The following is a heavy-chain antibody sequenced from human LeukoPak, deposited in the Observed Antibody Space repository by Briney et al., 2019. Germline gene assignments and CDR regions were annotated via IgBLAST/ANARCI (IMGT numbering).Heavy chain of an antibody. V-gene: IGHV3-30*02. D-gene: IGHD2/OR15-2a*01. CDR1: GFSFSNFG. Sequence: GGSLRLSCTASGFSFSNFGIHWVRQAPGKGLEWVAFIRYDGSNKYYADSVKGRFTISRDNAKNSLYLQMNSLRAEDTAVYYCARDPLIAPVEDAFDIWGQGTMVTVSS. J-gene: IGHJ3*02. CDR2: IRYDGSNK. CDR3: ARDPLIAPVEDAFDI.